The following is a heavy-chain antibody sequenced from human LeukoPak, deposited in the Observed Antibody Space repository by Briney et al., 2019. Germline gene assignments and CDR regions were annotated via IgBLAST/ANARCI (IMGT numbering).Heavy chain of an antibody. D-gene: IGHD6-19*01. CDR1: GFTFSSYG. V-gene: IGHV3-48*04. CDR2: IGSSGSTV. CDR3: ARSPTGSGWYYFDY. J-gene: IGHJ4*02. Sequence: PGGSLRLSCAASGFTFSSYGMSWVRQAPGKGLEWVSYIGSSGSTVYYADSVKGRFTISRDNAKNSLYLQMNSLRAEDTAVYYCARSPTGSGWYYFDYWGQGTLVTVSS.